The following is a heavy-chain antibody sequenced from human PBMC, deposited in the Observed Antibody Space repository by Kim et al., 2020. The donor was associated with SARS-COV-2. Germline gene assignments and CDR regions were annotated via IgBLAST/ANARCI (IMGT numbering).Heavy chain of an antibody. D-gene: IGHD4-4*01. CDR2: ISSSSSII. V-gene: IGHV3-48*02. CDR3: ARAPPTVTGDYYYYGMDV. J-gene: IGHJ6*02. Sequence: GGSLRLSCAASEFTFSSYSMNWVRQAPGKGLEWVSYISSSSSIIYYADSVKGRFTISRDNAKNSLYLQMNSLRDEDTAVYYCARAPPTVTGDYYYYGMDVWGQGTTVTVSS. CDR1: EFTFSSYS.